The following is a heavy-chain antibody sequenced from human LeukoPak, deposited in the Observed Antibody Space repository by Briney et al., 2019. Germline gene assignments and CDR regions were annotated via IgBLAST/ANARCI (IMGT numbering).Heavy chain of an antibody. CDR3: ARDMRHYRNYDSSGYYYNFEY. CDR1: GYIFTSYG. V-gene: IGHV1-18*01. CDR2: ISVNNGYT. J-gene: IGHJ4*02. D-gene: IGHD3-22*01. Sequence: GASVKVSCKASGYIFTSYGISWVRQVPGQGLEWMGWISVNNGYTNYAQKFQGRVTMTTDTSTSTAYMDLRSLRSDDTAVYYCARDMRHYRNYDSSGYYYNFEYWGQGTLVTVSS.